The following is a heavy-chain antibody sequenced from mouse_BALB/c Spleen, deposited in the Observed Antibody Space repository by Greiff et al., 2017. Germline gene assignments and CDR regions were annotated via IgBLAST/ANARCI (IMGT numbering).Heavy chain of an antibody. CDR3: AREGMITRNYAMDY. D-gene: IGHD2-4*01. J-gene: IGHJ4*01. CDR2: INSNGGST. V-gene: IGHV5-6-3*01. Sequence: EVQLVESGGGLVQPGGSLKLSCAASGFTFSSYGMSWVRQTPDKRLELVATINSNGGSTYYPDSVKGRFTISRDNAKNTLYLQMSSLKSEDTAMYYCAREGMITRNYAMDYWGQGTSVTVSS. CDR1: GFTFSSYG.